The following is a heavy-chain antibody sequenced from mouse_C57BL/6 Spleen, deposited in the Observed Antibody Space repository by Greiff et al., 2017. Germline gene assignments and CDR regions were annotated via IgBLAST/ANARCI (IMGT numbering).Heavy chain of an antibody. J-gene: IGHJ4*01. CDR2: INPGDGDT. CDR1: GYAFSSYW. Sequence: QVQLQESGAELVKPGASVKFSCKASGYAFSSYWMNWVKQRPGKGLEWIGKINPGDGDTNYNGKFKGKATLTADTSSSTAYMQLSSLTSEDSAVYFWARDVGYCEVGYYFAMGGRGQKTSVTV. V-gene: IGHV1-80*01. D-gene: IGHD2-3*01. CDR3: ARDVGYCEVGYYFAMGG.